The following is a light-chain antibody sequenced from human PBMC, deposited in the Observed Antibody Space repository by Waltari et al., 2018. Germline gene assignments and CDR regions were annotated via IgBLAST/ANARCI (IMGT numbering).Light chain of an antibody. V-gene: IGKV1-39*01. Sequence: DIQMTQSPSSLSASVGDRITITCRASQSISSYLNWYPQKAGKAPNLLIFGASSLQSGVPSRFSGSGSGTDFTLTLSSLQPEDFATYYCQQSYSTPYTFGQGTKLEIK. J-gene: IGKJ2*01. CDR3: QQSYSTPYT. CDR2: GAS. CDR1: QSISSY.